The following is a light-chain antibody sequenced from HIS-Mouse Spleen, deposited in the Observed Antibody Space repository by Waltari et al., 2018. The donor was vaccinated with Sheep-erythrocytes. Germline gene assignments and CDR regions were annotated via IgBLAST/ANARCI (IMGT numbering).Light chain of an antibody. CDR1: SSDVGSDNL. J-gene: IGLJ3*02. CDR2: EGS. Sequence: QSALTQPASVSGSPGQSITISCTGTSSDVGSDNLVSWDQQHPGKAPKLMIYEGSKRPSGVSNRFSGSKSGNTASLTISGLQAEDEADYYCCSYAGSSTPWVFGGGTKLTVL. V-gene: IGLV2-23*01. CDR3: CSYAGSSTPWV.